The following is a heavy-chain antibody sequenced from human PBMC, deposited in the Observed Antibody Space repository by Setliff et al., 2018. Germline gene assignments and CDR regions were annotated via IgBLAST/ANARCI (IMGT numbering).Heavy chain of an antibody. Sequence: SETLSLTCTVSAASISSGTYHWSWIRQPAGRGLEWIGRVDTSGSNYNPSLNGRVTISRDTSQNQFSLKLSSVTAADTAVYFCVTYYVGLGGRGYWGQGTLVTVS. J-gene: IGHJ4*02. CDR3: VTYYVGLGGRGY. D-gene: IGHD3-16*01. CDR1: AASISSGTYH. CDR2: VDTSGS. V-gene: IGHV4-61*02.